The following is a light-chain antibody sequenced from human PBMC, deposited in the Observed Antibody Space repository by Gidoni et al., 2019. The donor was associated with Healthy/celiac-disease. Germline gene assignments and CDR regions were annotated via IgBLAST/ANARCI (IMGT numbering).Light chain of an antibody. J-gene: IGLJ2*01. Sequence: QSALTQPRSVSGSPGQSVTISCTGTSSDVGGYNCVSWYQQHPGKAPKLMIYDVSKRPSGVPDRFSGSKSGNTASLTNSGLQAEDEADYYCCSYAGSYTFVFGGGTKLTVL. CDR1: SSDVGGYNC. CDR3: CSYAGSYTFV. CDR2: DVS. V-gene: IGLV2-11*01.